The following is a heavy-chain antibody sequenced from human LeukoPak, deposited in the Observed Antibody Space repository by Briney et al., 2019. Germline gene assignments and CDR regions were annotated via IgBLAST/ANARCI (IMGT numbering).Heavy chain of an antibody. CDR1: GFTFSSAW. V-gene: IGHV3-15*01. D-gene: IGHD2-2*01. J-gene: IGHJ4*02. Sequence: GGSLRLSCAASGFTFSSAWMTWVRQAPGKGLEWVGHIKNKTNGDTTDYAAPVKGTFIISRDDSKNTLYLQMNRLRTEDTAVYSCARGFCSSSSCYQGPLDFWGQGTLVTVSS. CDR2: IKNKTNGDTT. CDR3: ARGFCSSSSCYQGPLDF.